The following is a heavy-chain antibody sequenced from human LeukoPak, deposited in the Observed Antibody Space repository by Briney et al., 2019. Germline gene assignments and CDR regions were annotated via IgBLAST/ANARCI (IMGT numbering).Heavy chain of an antibody. Sequence: PGGSLRLSCAASGFTFSSYWMSWVRQAPGKGLEWVANIKQDGGEKYYVDSVKGRFTISRDNAKNSLYLQMNSLRAEDTAVYYCARAITMVRGVIEESWFDPWGQGTLVTVSS. J-gene: IGHJ5*02. CDR3: ARAITMVRGVIEESWFDP. D-gene: IGHD3-10*01. CDR2: IKQDGGEK. CDR1: GFTFSSYW. V-gene: IGHV3-7*01.